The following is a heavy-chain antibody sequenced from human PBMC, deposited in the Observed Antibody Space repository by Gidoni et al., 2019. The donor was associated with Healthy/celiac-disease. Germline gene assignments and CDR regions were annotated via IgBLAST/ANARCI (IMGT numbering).Heavy chain of an antibody. CDR1: GFTFSSYA. V-gene: IGHV3-23*01. J-gene: IGHJ6*02. CDR2: IRGGGGST. Sequence: EVQLLESGGGLVQPGGSLRLSCAASGFTFSSYAISWVRQAPGKGLEWVSAIRGGGGSTYYADSVKGRFTISRDNSKNTLYLQMNSLRAEDTAVYYCAKCGLGYDILTGYYTYGMDVWGQGTTVTVSS. CDR3: AKCGLGYDILTGYYTYGMDV. D-gene: IGHD3-9*01.